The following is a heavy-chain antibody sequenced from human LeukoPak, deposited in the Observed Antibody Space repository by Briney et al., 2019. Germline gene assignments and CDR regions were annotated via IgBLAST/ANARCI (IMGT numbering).Heavy chain of an antibody. V-gene: IGHV3-74*01. CDR3: ARDIGLSGYYFQH. J-gene: IGHJ1*01. Sequence: QPGGSLRLSCAASGFTFSSYWMHWVRQAPGKGLVWVSRINTDGSTTSYADSVKGRFTISRDTSENTLYLQMNSLRTEDTALYYCARDIGLSGYYFQHWGQGTLVTVSS. CDR1: GFTFSSYW. D-gene: IGHD3-22*01. CDR2: INTDGSTT.